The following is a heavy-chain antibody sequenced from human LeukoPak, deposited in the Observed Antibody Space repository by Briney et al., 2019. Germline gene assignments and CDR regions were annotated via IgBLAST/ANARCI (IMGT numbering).Heavy chain of an antibody. D-gene: IGHD6-13*01. Sequence: SETLSLTCAVYGGSFSGYYWSWIRQPPGKGLEWIGEINHSGSTNYNPSLKSRVTISVDTSKNQFSLKLSSVTAVDTAVYYCASRMYGSSGRYFHHWGQGTLVTVSS. CDR2: INHSGST. V-gene: IGHV4-34*01. CDR3: ASRMYGSSGRYFHH. J-gene: IGHJ1*01. CDR1: GGSFSGYY.